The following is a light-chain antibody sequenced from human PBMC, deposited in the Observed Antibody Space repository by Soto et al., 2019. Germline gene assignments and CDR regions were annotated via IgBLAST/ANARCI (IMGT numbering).Light chain of an antibody. CDR2: KAS. J-gene: IGKJ1*01. CDR1: QSISSW. V-gene: IGKV1-5*03. Sequence: DIQMTHSPSTLSASVGDRVTITCRASQSISSWLAWYQQKQGKAPKLLIYKASSLESGVPSRFSGSGSGTEFTLTISSLQPDDFATYYCQQYNSYSPWTFGQGTKVEIK. CDR3: QQYNSYSPWT.